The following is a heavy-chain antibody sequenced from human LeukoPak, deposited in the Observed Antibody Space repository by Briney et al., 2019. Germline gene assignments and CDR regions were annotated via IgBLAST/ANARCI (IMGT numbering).Heavy chain of an antibody. J-gene: IGHJ4*02. CDR2: ISYDGSNK. D-gene: IGHD4-17*01. Sequence: GGSLRLSCAASGFPFTRAWMGWVRQAPGKGLEWVAVISYDGSNKYYADSVKGRFTISRDNSKNTLYLQMNSLRAEDTAVYYCAKDFLYGDYDGYWGQGTLVTVSS. CDR1: GFPFTRAW. V-gene: IGHV3-30*18. CDR3: AKDFLYGDYDGY.